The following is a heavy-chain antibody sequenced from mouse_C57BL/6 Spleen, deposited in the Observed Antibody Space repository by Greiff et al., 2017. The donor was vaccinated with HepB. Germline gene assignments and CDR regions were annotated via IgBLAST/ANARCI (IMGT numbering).Heavy chain of an antibody. D-gene: IGHD1-1*01. CDR2: IYPGDGDT. CDR3: ARSGITTVGYWYFDV. V-gene: IGHV1-80*01. CDR1: GYAFSSYW. Sequence: QVQLQQSGAELVKPGASVKISCKASGYAFSSYWMNWVKQRPGKGLEWIGQIYPGDGDTNYNGKFKGKATLTADKSSSTAYMQLSSLTSEDSAVYFCARSGITTVGYWYFDVWGTGTTVTVSS. J-gene: IGHJ1*03.